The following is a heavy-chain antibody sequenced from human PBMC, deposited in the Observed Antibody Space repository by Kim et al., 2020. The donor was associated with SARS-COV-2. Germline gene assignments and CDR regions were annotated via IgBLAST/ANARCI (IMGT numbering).Heavy chain of an antibody. D-gene: IGHD1-26*01. V-gene: IGHV4-59*01. CDR2: IYYSGST. Sequence: SETLSLTCTVSGGSISSYYWSWIRQPPGKGLEWIGYIYYSGSTNYNPSLKSRVTISVDTSKNQFSLKLSSVTAADTAVYYCARGSLTGGGMDVWGQGTTVTVSS. J-gene: IGHJ6*02. CDR3: ARGSLTGGGMDV. CDR1: GGSISSYY.